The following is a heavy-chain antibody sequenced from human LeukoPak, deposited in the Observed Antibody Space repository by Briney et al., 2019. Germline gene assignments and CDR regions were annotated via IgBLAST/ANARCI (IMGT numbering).Heavy chain of an antibody. CDR2: MNPNSGNT. CDR3: ARGKVELTGTPTGIIYYYYYYMDV. J-gene: IGHJ6*03. Sequence: ASVKVSCKASGYTFTSYDINWVRQATGQGLEWMGWMNPNSGNTGYAQKFQGRVTMTRNTSISTAYMELSSLRSEDTAVYYCARGKVELTGTPTGIIYYYYYYMDVWGKGTTVTVSS. D-gene: IGHD1-20*01. CDR1: GYTFTSYD. V-gene: IGHV1-8*01.